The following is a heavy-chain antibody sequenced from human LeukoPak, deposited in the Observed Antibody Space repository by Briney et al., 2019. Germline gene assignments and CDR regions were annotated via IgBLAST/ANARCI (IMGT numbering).Heavy chain of an antibody. CDR2: IYNTGRT. D-gene: IGHD1-26*01. CDR1: GGSITNYY. Sequence: SETLSLTCSVSGGSITNYYWSWIRQSPGKGLEWIGFIYNTGRTNYNPSLQSRATMSIDTSKNQFSLKLSSVTAADTDVYYCARQGELAIDYWGQGTLVTVSS. V-gene: IGHV4-59*08. J-gene: IGHJ4*02. CDR3: ARQGELAIDY.